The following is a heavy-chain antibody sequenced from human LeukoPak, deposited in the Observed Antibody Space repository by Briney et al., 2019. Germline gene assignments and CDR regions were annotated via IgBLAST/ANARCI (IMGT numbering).Heavy chain of an antibody. CDR1: GFTFSGYW. J-gene: IGHJ4*02. CDR2: IKQDASEI. Sequence: GGSLRLSCAASGFTFSGYWMSWVRQTPEKGLEWVANIKQDASEIDYVDSVKGRFTISRDNAKNSLYLQMNSLRADDTAVYYCARDKIVGPTTLDYWGQGTLVTVSS. D-gene: IGHD1-26*01. V-gene: IGHV3-7*01. CDR3: ARDKIVGPTTLDY.